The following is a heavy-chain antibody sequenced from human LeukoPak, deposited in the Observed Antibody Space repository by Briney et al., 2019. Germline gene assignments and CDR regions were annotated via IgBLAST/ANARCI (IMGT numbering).Heavy chain of an antibody. CDR1: GFTFSNSW. J-gene: IGHJ4*02. D-gene: IGHD1-26*01. Sequence: GGSLRLSCAASGFTFSNSWMQWVRQAPGKGLVWVSRINPDGSSSGYADSVKGRFTISRDNSKNTLYLQVNSLRAEDTAVYYCAKGGKWDVTPFDYWGQGTLVTVSS. CDR3: AKGGKWDVTPFDY. V-gene: IGHV3-74*01. CDR2: INPDGSSS.